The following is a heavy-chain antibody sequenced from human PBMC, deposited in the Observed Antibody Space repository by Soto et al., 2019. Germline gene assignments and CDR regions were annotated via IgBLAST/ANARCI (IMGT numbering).Heavy chain of an antibody. D-gene: IGHD3-10*01. CDR1: GGTFNSYG. J-gene: IGHJ4*02. V-gene: IGHV1-69*06. Sequence: QDHLAQSGAEVKKPGSSVTVSCKASGGTFNSYGISWVRQAPGQGLDWMGVIIPLYGTVNYAQKFQGRVSITADKSTSTAYMDLSSLRSDDTAVYDWARVRVIRGVIPSHFGLWGQGTLVTVSS. CDR2: IIPLYGTV. CDR3: ARVRVIRGVIPSHFGL.